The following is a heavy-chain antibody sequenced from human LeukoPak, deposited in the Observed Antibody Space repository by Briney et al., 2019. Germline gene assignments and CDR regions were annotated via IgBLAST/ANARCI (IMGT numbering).Heavy chain of an antibody. Sequence: SQTLSLTRAISGDSVSSNSAAWNWIRQSPSRGLEWLGRTYYRSKWYNDYAVSVKSRITINPDTSKNQFSLQLNSVTPEDTAVYYCARGGSSWYRNWFDPWGQGTLVTVPS. J-gene: IGHJ5*02. CDR2: TYYRSKWYN. D-gene: IGHD6-13*01. CDR3: ARGGSSWYRNWFDP. V-gene: IGHV6-1*01. CDR1: GDSVSSNSAA.